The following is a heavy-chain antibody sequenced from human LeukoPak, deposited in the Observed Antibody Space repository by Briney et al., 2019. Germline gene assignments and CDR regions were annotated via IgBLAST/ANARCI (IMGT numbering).Heavy chain of an antibody. CDR1: GFTFDDYA. V-gene: IGHV3-9*01. D-gene: IGHD6-13*01. J-gene: IGHJ4*02. CDR2: ISWNSGSI. Sequence: GGSLRLSCAASGFTFDDYAMHWVRQAPGKGLDWVSCISWNSGSIGYADSVKGRFTISRDNAENSLYLQMNSLRAEDTALYYCAKSGGSWYTKGPHFDYWGQGTLVTVSS. CDR3: AKSGGSWYTKGPHFDY.